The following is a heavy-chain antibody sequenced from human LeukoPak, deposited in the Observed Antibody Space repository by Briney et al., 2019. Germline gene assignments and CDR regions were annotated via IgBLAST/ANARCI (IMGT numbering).Heavy chain of an antibody. CDR1: GYTFTSYG. CDR3: ARAPYSSRASSYYMDV. CDR2: ISAYNGNT. J-gene: IGHJ6*03. D-gene: IGHD6-13*01. V-gene: IGHV1-18*01. Sequence: ASVNVSFKASGYTFTSYGISWVRQAPGQGLEWMGWISAYNGNTNYAQKLQGRVTMTTDTSTSTAYMELRSLRSDDTAVYYCARAPYSSRASSYYMDVWGKGTTVTVSS.